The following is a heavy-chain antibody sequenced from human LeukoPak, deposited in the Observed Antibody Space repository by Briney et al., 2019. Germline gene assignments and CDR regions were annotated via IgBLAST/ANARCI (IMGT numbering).Heavy chain of an antibody. Sequence: PGGSLRLSCAASGFTFSSYWMSWVRQAPGKGLEWVSGISGSGDNTNYADSVKGRFTISRDNSKSTLYLQMNSLRAEDTAVYYCAKLNLRPGDYWGQGTLVTVSS. D-gene: IGHD5/OR15-5a*01. CDR2: ISGSGDNT. V-gene: IGHV3-23*01. J-gene: IGHJ4*02. CDR1: GFTFSSYW. CDR3: AKLNLRPGDY.